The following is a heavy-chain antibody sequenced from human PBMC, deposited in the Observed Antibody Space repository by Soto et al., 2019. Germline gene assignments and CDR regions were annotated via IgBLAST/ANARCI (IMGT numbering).Heavy chain of an antibody. J-gene: IGHJ6*02. CDR2: ISAYNGNT. D-gene: IGHD2-2*02. Sequence: ASVKVSCKASGYTFTSYGISWERQAPGQGLEWMGWISAYNGNTNYAQKLQGRVTMTTDTSTSTAYMELRSLRSDDTSVYYCARDRCSSTSCYRQYYYYGMDVWGQGTTVTVSS. V-gene: IGHV1-18*04. CDR3: ARDRCSSTSCYRQYYYYGMDV. CDR1: GYTFTSYG.